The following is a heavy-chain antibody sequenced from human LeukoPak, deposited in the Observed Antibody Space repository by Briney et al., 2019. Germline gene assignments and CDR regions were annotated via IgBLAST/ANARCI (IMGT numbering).Heavy chain of an antibody. CDR2: IYPDDSDT. Sequence: GASLQISCQGSGSIFTSYWIGWVRQLPGKGLEWMGIIYPDDSDTRYSPSFEGQVIISVDKSISTAYLQWSSLKASDTATYYCARHGHCTNGVCYSNYYYYMDVWGKGTTVTVSS. V-gene: IGHV5-51*01. CDR3: ARHGHCTNGVCYSNYYYYMDV. D-gene: IGHD2-8*01. CDR1: GSIFTSYW. J-gene: IGHJ6*03.